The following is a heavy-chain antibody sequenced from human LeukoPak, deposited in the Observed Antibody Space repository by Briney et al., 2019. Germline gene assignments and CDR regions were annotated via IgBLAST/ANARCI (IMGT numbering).Heavy chain of an antibody. Sequence: ASVKVSCKASGGTFSSYAISWVRQAPGQGLEWMGGIIPIFGTANYAQKFQGRVTITADESTSTAYMELSSLRSEDTAVYYCARATLTVYYYDSSGYYYDYWGQGTLVTVSS. V-gene: IGHV1-69*13. CDR1: GGTFSSYA. D-gene: IGHD3-22*01. CDR2: IIPIFGTA. CDR3: ARATLTVYYYDSSGYYYDY. J-gene: IGHJ4*02.